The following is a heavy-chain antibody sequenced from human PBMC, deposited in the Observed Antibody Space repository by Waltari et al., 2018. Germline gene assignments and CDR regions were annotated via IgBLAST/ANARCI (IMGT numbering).Heavy chain of an antibody. J-gene: IGHJ5*02. V-gene: IGHV3-74*01. Sequence: QLVESGGGSVQPGGSLRLSCVASGFSISNYWMNWVRQAPGKGLVWVSRIKNDGSITTYADSVRGRFAISRDNAKNTVYLQMNSLRIEDTAMYYCAKSDWFDPWGQGTLVTVSS. CDR2: IKNDGSIT. CDR1: GFSISNYW. CDR3: AKSDWFDP.